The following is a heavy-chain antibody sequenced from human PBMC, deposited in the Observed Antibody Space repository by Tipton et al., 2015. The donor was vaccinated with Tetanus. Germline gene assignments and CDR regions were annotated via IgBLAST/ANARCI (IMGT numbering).Heavy chain of an antibody. CDR2: IYYSGTT. D-gene: IGHD3-10*01. CDR1: GGSVRSTNSY. CDR3: VRHVLALARVDPPDS. V-gene: IGHV4-61*01. Sequence: TLSLTCTVSGGSVRSTNSYWSWLRQPPGKGLEWIGYIYYSGTTKYNPSLKSRVTMSVDTSKNQFSLRLNSVTAADTAMYYCVRHVLALARVDPPDSWGQGTLVTVSS. J-gene: IGHJ4*02.